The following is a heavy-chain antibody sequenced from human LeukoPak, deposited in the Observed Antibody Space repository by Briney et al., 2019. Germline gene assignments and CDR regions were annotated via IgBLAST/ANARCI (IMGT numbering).Heavy chain of an antibody. CDR3: LVYYYGSGSYYKGLDY. CDR1: GFTVSSNE. V-gene: IGHV3-38-3*01. CDR2: ISGGTT. Sequence: GGSLRLSCAASGFTVSSNEMSWVRQAPGKGLEWVSSISGGTTYYADSRKGRFTISRDNSKNTLYLQMNSLRAEDTAVYYCLVYYYGSGSYYKGLDYWGQGTLVTVSS. D-gene: IGHD3-10*01. J-gene: IGHJ4*02.